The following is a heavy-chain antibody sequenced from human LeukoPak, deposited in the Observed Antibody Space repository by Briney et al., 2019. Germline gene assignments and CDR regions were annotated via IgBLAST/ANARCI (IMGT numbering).Heavy chain of an antibody. D-gene: IGHD2-2*01. CDR1: GDSVSTTDYY. CDR2: VYDCGNI. V-gene: IGHV4-30-4*01. J-gene: IGHJ3*02. CDR3: ARVGYCSSASCYSPGAFDI. Sequence: SVTVSLICTVSGDSVSTTDYYWTWIRQPPGRGFVWIGYVYDCGNIYYNPPLKSRVTISVDTSNNQVSLKLRSVTAADTAVYYCARVGYCSSASCYSPGAFDIWGQGTMVTVFS.